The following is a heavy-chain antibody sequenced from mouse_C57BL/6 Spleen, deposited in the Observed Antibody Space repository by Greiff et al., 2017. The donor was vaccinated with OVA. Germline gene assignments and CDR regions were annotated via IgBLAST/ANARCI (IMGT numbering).Heavy chain of an antibody. Sequence: VKLQESGPELVKPGASVKLSCKASGFTFTSYDINWVKQRPGQGLEWIGWIYPRDGSTTYNEKFKGKATLTIDTSSSTAYMELHSLTSKDSAVYFSASGNYGNYGYWGQGTTLTVAA. CDR3: ASGNYGNYGY. D-gene: IGHD2-1*01. CDR2: IYPRDGST. V-gene: IGHV1-85*01. CDR1: GFTFTSYD. J-gene: IGHJ2*01.